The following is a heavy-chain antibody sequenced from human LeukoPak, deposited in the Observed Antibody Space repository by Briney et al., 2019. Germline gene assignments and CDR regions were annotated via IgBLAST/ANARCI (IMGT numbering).Heavy chain of an antibody. CDR1: GGSISSYY. V-gene: IGHV4-59*01. D-gene: IGHD6-13*01. CDR2: IYYSGST. CDR3: ARGSSSWFEAFDI. J-gene: IGHJ3*02. Sequence: SETLSLTCTVSGGSISSYYWSWIRQPPGKGLEWIGYIYYSGSTNYNPSLKSRVTISVDTSKNQFSLKLSSVTAADTAVYYCARGSSSWFEAFDIWGQGTMVTVSS.